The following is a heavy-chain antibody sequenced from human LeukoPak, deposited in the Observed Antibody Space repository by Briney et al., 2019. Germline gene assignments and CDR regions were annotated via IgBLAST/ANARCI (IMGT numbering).Heavy chain of an antibody. V-gene: IGHV1-69*13. J-gene: IGHJ4*02. CDR2: IIPIFGTA. D-gene: IGHD4-23*01. CDR1: GYTFTGYY. CDR3: ARGSGNGADY. Sequence: GASVKVSCKASGYTFTGYYMHWVRQAPGQGLEWMGGIIPIFGTANYAQKFQGRVTITADESTSTAYMELSSLRSEDTAVYYCARGSGNGADYWGQGTLVTVSS.